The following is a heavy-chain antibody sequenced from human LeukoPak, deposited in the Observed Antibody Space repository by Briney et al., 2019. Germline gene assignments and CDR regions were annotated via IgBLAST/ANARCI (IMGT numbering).Heavy chain of an antibody. Sequence: GGSLRLSLEENGLHCYMYVLHWVRQAPGKGLEWVAVIWYDGSNKYYADSVKGRFTISRDNSKNTPYLQMNSLRAEDTAVYYCARGGYSVSWGYFDYWGQGTLVTVSS. J-gene: IGHJ4*02. D-gene: IGHD5-24*01. V-gene: IGHV3-33*01. CDR3: ARGGYSVSWGYFDY. CDR1: GLHCYMYV. CDR2: IWYDGSNK.